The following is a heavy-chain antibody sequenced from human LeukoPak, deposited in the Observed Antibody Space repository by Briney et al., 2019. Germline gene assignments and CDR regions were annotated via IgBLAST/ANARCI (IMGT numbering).Heavy chain of an antibody. J-gene: IGHJ4*02. V-gene: IGHV4-39*01. CDR2: IYSRGST. D-gene: IGHD3-10*01. Sequence: SETLSLTCTVSGGSISSSNYFWGWVRHPPGRGLEWMGRIYSRGSTYYNPSLKRRVTISVDSANNQLSLEVCPVTAAHSVLDYGARRPSSRSGSSYNYYFDFWGKGTLVSVSS. CDR1: GGSISSSNYF. CDR3: ARRPSSRSGSSYNYYFDF.